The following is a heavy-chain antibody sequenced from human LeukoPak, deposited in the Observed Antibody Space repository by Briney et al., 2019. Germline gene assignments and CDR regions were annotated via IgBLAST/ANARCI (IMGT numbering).Heavy chain of an antibody. J-gene: IGHJ4*02. CDR2: ISSSGSTI. D-gene: IGHD2-8*01. CDR1: GFTFSSYE. V-gene: IGHV3-48*03. CDR3: ARAGYCTNGVCRGDFDC. Sequence: GGSLRLSCAASGFTFSSYEMNWVRQAAGKGLEWVSYISSSGSTIYYADSVKGRFTISRDNAKNSLYLQMNSLRAEDTAVYYCARAGYCTNGVCRGDFDCWGQGTLVTVSS.